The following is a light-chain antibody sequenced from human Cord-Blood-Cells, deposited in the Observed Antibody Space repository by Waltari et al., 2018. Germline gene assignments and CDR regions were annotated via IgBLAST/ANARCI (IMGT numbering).Light chain of an antibody. CDR3: QQYNNWPPSFT. Sequence: EIVMTQCPATQSVSPGERATLSCRASQSVSSNLAWYEQKPGQAPRLLIYGASTRATGIPARFSGSGSGTEFTLTISSLQSEDFAVYYCQQYNNWPPSFTFGPGTKVDIK. CDR2: GAS. CDR1: QSVSSN. V-gene: IGKV3-15*01. J-gene: IGKJ3*01.